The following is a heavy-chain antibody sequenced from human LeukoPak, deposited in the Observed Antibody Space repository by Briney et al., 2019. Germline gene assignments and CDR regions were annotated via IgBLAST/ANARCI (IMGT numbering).Heavy chain of an antibody. CDR1: GFTFSSYG. CDR3: AKDSSTWGNRYFDY. Sequence: GGSLRLSCAVSGFTFSSYGIHWVRQAPGKGLEWVTFISHDGTKNYYADSVKGRFTVSRDNSKNTLYLQMDSLRADDTAVYYCAKDSSTWGNRYFDYWGQGTLVTVSS. D-gene: IGHD2-2*01. V-gene: IGHV3-30*18. J-gene: IGHJ4*02. CDR2: ISHDGTKN.